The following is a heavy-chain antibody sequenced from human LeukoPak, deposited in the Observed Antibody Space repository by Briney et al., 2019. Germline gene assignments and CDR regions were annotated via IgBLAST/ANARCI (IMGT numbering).Heavy chain of an antibody. CDR2: ISSSGSTI. D-gene: IGHD6-13*01. CDR3: ARVLAAAGDYYYYYMDV. Sequence: GGSLRLSCAASGFTFSSYEMNWVRQAPGKGLEWVSYISSSGSTIYYADSVKGRFTISRDNSKNTLYLQMNSLRAEDTAVYYCARVLAAAGDYYYYYMDVWGKGTTVTISS. CDR1: GFTFSSYE. V-gene: IGHV3-48*03. J-gene: IGHJ6*03.